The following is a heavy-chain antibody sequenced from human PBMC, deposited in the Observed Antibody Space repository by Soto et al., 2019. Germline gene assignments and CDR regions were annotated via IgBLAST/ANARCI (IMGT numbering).Heavy chain of an antibody. D-gene: IGHD4-17*01. CDR2: IYYSGST. CDR3: ARARPSRDDYGDEAETYYFDY. CDR1: GGSISSGDYY. J-gene: IGHJ4*02. Sequence: SETLSLTCTVSGGSISSGDYYWSWIRQPPGKGLEWIGYIYYSGSTNYNPSLKSRVTISVDTSKNQFSLKLSSVTAADTAVYYCARARPSRDDYGDEAETYYFDYWGQGTLVTVSS. V-gene: IGHV4-61*08.